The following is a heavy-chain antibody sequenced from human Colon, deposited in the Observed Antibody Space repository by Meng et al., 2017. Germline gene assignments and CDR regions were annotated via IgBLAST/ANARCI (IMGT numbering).Heavy chain of an antibody. D-gene: IGHD1-1*01. J-gene: IGHJ4*02. V-gene: IGHV3-13*01. CDR2: VGVSGET. Sequence: EVRGVGEGGGLVQPGGSLRLSCAASGFTFSNDDMHWVRQVTGKGLEWFSVVGVSGETYYSDSAKGRFTISRENAKNSLYLQMDNLRAGDTAMYYCARMNDWVFESWGQGTLVTVSS. CDR3: ARMNDWVFES. CDR1: GFTFSNDD.